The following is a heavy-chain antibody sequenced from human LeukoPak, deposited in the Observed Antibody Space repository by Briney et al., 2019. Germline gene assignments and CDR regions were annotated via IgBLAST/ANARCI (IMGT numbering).Heavy chain of an antibody. V-gene: IGHV1-18*01. CDR2: ISAYNGNT. CDR1: GYTFTSYG. Sequence: ASVKVSCTASGYTFTSYGISWVRQAPGQGLEWMGWISAYNGNTNYAQKLQGRVTMTTDTSTSTAYMELRSLRSDDTAVYYCARYFFRRYYDILTGRQYFDHWGQGTLVTVSS. CDR3: ARYFFRRYYDILTGRQYFDH. D-gene: IGHD3-9*01. J-gene: IGHJ4*02.